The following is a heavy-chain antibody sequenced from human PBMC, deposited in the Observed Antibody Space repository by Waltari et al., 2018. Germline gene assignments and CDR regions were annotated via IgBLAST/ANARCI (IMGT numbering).Heavy chain of an antibody. J-gene: IGHJ4*02. V-gene: IGHV4-4*02. CDR2: IHHSGRT. D-gene: IGHD2-15*01. CDR1: SISSNYW. CDR3: AADRGNGLYFDY. Sequence: SISSNYWWSWVRQSPGKGLEWIGQIHHSGRTYSTPSLKSRITISVDKSKNQFSLNLSSVNDADTAVYYCAADRGNGLYFDYWGQGTLVTVSS.